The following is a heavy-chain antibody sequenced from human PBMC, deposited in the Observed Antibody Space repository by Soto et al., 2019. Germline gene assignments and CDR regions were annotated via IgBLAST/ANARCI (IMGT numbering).Heavy chain of an antibody. J-gene: IGHJ4*02. CDR2: VSPYYGNT. V-gene: IGHV1-18*01. CDR1: GYNFTDFS. Sequence: QIQLVQSGPEVTKPGASVKVSCKTSGYNFTDFSITWVRQAPGQGLEWMGWVSPYYGNTKYTEKFKDRVTMTADTSTNTVYLELRTLTSDDTAIYYCARKVLLCDFWGQGTLVTVSS. CDR3: ARKVLLCDF. D-gene: IGHD3-10*01.